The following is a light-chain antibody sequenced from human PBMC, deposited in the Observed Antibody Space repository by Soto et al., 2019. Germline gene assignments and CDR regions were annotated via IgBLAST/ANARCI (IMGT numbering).Light chain of an antibody. CDR2: GAS. J-gene: IGKJ1*01. CDR3: QQYNNWWT. V-gene: IGKV3-15*01. Sequence: EIVMTQSPATLSVSPGESATLSCRASQSVSSNLAWYQQKPGQAPRLLIYGASTRATGIPARFSGSGSGTAFTLTISRLQSEDFSVYYCQQYNNWWTFGQGTKLEIK. CDR1: QSVSSN.